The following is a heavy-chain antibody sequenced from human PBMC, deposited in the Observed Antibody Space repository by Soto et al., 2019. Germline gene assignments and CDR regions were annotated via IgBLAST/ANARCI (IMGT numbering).Heavy chain of an antibody. J-gene: IGHJ4*02. CDR1: GFTFSSNG. Sequence: GGALRLSCATSGFTFSSNGMSWVRQAPGKGLDWVSGISGSGRNTYYADSVKGRFTISRDNSKNTLFLQMNSLRAEDTAVYYCARDSLSIAVAGNRIDYWGQGTLVTVS. CDR2: ISGSGRNT. V-gene: IGHV3-23*01. D-gene: IGHD6-19*01. CDR3: ARDSLSIAVAGNRIDY.